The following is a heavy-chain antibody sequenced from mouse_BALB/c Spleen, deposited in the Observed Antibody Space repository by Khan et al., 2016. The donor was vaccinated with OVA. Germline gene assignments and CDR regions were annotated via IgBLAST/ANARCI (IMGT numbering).Heavy chain of an antibody. CDR1: GFTFSDYG. Sequence: EVQGVESGGGLVQPGGSRKLSCAASGFTFSDYGMAWVRQAPGKGPEWVAFISNLAYSIYYADTVTGRFTISRENAKNTLYLEMSSLRSDDTAMYYCARGGRYGLYAMDYWGQGTSVTVSS. CDR2: ISNLAYSI. D-gene: IGHD2-14*01. CDR3: ARGGRYGLYAMDY. V-gene: IGHV5-15*02. J-gene: IGHJ4*01.